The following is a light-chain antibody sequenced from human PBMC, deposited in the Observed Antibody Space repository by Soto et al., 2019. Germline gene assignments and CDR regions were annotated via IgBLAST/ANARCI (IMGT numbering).Light chain of an antibody. CDR3: QQLNSYART. V-gene: IGKV1-9*01. CDR1: QGISCY. J-gene: IGKJ1*01. CDR2: AAS. Sequence: DIQLTQSPSFLSASVGDRVTITCRASQGISCYLAWYKQKPGKAPKLLIYAASTLQSGVPPRFSGSGSGTDFTLTISSLQPEDFATYYCQQLNSYARTFGQETKVEIK.